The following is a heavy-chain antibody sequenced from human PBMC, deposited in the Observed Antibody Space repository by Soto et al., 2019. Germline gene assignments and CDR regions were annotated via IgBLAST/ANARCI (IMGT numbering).Heavy chain of an antibody. J-gene: IGHJ5*02. CDR1: GGSISRSNW. V-gene: IGHV4-4*02. CDR2: IYHSGST. Sequence: ALTCAVSGGSISRSNWLSCVRQPPGKGLVGIGEIYHSGSTNYNPSLKSRVTISVGKSKNQFSLKLSSVAAADTAVYYCARVHVGAKANPALGRNNRFDPWGQGSLVTVSA. D-gene: IGHD1-26*01. CDR3: ARVHVGAKANPALGRNNRFDP.